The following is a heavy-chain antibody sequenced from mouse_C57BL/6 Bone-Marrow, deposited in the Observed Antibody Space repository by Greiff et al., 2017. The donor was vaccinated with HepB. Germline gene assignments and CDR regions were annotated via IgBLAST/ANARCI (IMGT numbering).Heavy chain of an antibody. D-gene: IGHD2-4*01. J-gene: IGHJ4*01. V-gene: IGHV5-12*01. CDR2: ISNGGGST. CDR3: ARHRDYDYQYYAMDY. CDR1: GFTFSDYY. Sequence: EVKLMESGGGLVQPGGSLKLSCAASGFTFSDYYMYWVRQTPEKRLEWVAYISNGGGSTYYPDTVKGRFTISRDNAKNTLYLQMSRLKSEDTAMYYCARHRDYDYQYYAMDYWGQGTSVTVSS.